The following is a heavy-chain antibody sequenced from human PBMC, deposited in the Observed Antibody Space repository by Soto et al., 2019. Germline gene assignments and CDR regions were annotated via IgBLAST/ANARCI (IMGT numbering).Heavy chain of an antibody. V-gene: IGHV5-51*03. CDR1: GYTFITHW. D-gene: IGHD3-3*01. Sequence: EVQLVQSGAEVTKPGESLKISCKGSGYTFITHWIAWVRQMPGKGLEWMGIIYPADSDSKYSPSFQGQVTFSVDKSISTAYLQWNSLRASDTAMYYCAVLNFRENYFDFWGQGTLVTVSS. J-gene: IGHJ4*02. CDR3: AVLNFRENYFDF. CDR2: IYPADSDS.